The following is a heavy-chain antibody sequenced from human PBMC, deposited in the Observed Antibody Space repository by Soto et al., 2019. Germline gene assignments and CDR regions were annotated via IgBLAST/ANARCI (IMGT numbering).Heavy chain of an antibody. CDR2: ISPSGSP. CDR3: ATRIVGATNGFDI. J-gene: IGHJ3*02. D-gene: IGHD1-26*01. Sequence: QVQLQESGSRLVRPSQTLSLTCSVSGGSVNSGGYSWSWIRQPPGKGLEWIGFISPSGSPAYNPSLKSRVTISVDRSNNHFSLKLSSVTAADTAMYYCATRIVGATNGFDIWGQGTMVTVSS. V-gene: IGHV4-30-2*01. CDR1: GGSVNSGGYS.